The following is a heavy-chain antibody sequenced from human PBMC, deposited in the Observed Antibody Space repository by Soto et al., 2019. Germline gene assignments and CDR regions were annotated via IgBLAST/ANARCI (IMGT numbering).Heavy chain of an antibody. Sequence: LQLQESGSGLVKPSQTLSLTCTVSGDSMSSGGSSWTWLRQSPGKGLEWVGYIYNSGSAYYNPSLRRRATISIDTSTNRLSLNLTSVTAADTAVYYCARVGNLRWRDPWGQGALVTVSS. CDR1: GDSMSSGGSS. J-gene: IGHJ5*02. CDR3: ARVGNLRWRDP. D-gene: IGHD1-26*01. CDR2: IYNSGSA. V-gene: IGHV4-30-2*06.